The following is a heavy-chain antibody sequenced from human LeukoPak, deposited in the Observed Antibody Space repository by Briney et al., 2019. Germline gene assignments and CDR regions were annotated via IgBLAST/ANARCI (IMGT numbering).Heavy chain of an antibody. CDR3: AKRGSSSVYFDY. D-gene: IGHD6-6*01. J-gene: IGHJ4*02. CDR2: ISGSGGST. V-gene: IGHV3-23*01. Sequence: GGSLRLSCAASGFTFSSYWMSWVRQAPGKGLEWVSAISGSGGSTYYADSVKGRFTISRDNSKNTLYLQMNSLRAEDTAVYYCAKRGSSSVYFDYWGQGTLVTVSS. CDR1: GFTFSSYW.